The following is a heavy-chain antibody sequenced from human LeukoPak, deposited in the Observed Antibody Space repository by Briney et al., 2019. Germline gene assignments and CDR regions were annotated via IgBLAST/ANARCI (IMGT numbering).Heavy chain of an antibody. Sequence: PGGSLSLSCAASGLTFSNVWMKWARQAPGEGREWVGRIKRKTDEGTTDYATPVKGRFTISRDDSTNTLYLQMNSLKTEDTAVYYCTTDSSYYDSIGYYPYYFYYWGQGTLVTASS. J-gene: IGHJ4*02. CDR1: GLTFSNVW. V-gene: IGHV3-15*07. CDR3: TTDSSYYDSIGYYPYYFYY. CDR2: IKRKTDEGTT. D-gene: IGHD3-22*01.